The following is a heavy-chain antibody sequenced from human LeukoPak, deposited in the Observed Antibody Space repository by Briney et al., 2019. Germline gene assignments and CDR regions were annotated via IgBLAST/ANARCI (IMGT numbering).Heavy chain of an antibody. J-gene: IGHJ6*03. CDR3: AKDMRITMVRGFGYMDA. V-gene: IGHV3-23*01. D-gene: IGHD3-10*01. CDR1: GFTFNSYA. CDR2: ISGGGVST. Sequence: GGSLRLSCAASGFTFNSYAMNWVRQAPGKGLEWVSGISGGGVSTYFADSVKGRFTISRDNSKYTLYLQMNSLRAEDTAVYYCAKDMRITMVRGFGYMDAWGKGTTVTVSS.